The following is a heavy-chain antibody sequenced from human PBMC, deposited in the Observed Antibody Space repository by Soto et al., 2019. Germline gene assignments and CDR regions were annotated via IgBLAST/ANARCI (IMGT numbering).Heavy chain of an antibody. CDR1: GGSISSSNW. CDR2: IYHSGST. Sequence: PSETLSLTCAVSGGSISSSNWWSWVRQPPGKGLEWIGEIYHSGSTNYNPSLKSRVTISVDKSKNQFPLKLSSVTAADTAVYYCASQGRDYYYYGMDVWGQGTTVTVSS. V-gene: IGHV4-4*02. J-gene: IGHJ6*02. CDR3: ASQGRDYYYYGMDV.